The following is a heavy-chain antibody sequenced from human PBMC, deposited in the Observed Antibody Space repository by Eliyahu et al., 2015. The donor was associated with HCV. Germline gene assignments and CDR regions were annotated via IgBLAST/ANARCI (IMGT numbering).Heavy chain of an antibody. D-gene: IGHD3-3*01. CDR1: GFTFDDYA. V-gene: IGHV3-9*01. CDR2: ISWNSGRI. Sequence: EVQLVESGGGLVQPGRSLRLSCAASGFTFDDYAMHWVRQAPGKGLGWVSSISWNSGRIGYADSVKGRFTISRDNAKNSLYLQMNSLRVEDTALYYCAKAKSAYLPTDYWGQRTLVTVSS. CDR3: AKAKSAYLPTDY. J-gene: IGHJ4*02.